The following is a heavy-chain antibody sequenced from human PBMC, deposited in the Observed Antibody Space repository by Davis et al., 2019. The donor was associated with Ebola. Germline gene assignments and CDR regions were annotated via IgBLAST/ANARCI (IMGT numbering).Heavy chain of an antibody. CDR2: IKEDGSEK. CDR3: ARVSVPAALVPIDYYAMDV. D-gene: IGHD2-2*01. J-gene: IGHJ6*02. CDR1: GFTFNRYW. V-gene: IGHV3-7*03. Sequence: PGGSLRLSCAASGFTFNRYWMSWVRQAPGKGLQWVANIKEDGSEKYYVDSVKGRFTIYRDNAKNSLYLQMNSLRAEDTAVYYCARVSVPAALVPIDYYAMDVWGQGTTVTVSS.